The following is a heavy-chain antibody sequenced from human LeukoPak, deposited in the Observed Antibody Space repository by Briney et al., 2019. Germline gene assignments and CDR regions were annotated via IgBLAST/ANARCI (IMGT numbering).Heavy chain of an antibody. CDR2: IKQDGSEK. Sequence: PGGSLRLSCAASGFTFSSYWMSWVRQAPGRGLEWVANIKQDGSEKYYVDSVKGRFTITRDNAKNSLYMQMNSLRAEDTAVYYCARGDTAMALSWGQGTLVTVSS. D-gene: IGHD5-18*01. V-gene: IGHV3-7*01. J-gene: IGHJ4*02. CDR3: ARGDTAMALS. CDR1: GFTFSSYW.